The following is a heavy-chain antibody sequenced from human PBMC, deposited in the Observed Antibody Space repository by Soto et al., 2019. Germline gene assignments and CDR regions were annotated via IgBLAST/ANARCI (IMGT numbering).Heavy chain of an antibody. Sequence: ASVKVSCKASGGTFSSYAISWVRQAPGQGLEWMGGIIPIFGTANYAQKFQGRVTITADESTSTAYMELSSLRSEDTAVYYCERGIQLWLDWFDTWGQGTLVTVSS. V-gene: IGHV1-69*13. CDR1: GGTFSSYA. J-gene: IGHJ5*02. D-gene: IGHD5-18*01. CDR3: ERGIQLWLDWFDT. CDR2: IIPIFGTA.